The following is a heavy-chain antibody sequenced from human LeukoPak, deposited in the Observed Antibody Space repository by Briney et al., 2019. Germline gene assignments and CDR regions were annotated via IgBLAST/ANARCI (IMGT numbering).Heavy chain of an antibody. CDR1: GGTFSSYA. V-gene: IGHV1-69*05. D-gene: IGHD6-6*01. J-gene: IGHJ4*02. CDR3: AKDGPEGSSYVKYFDY. Sequence: GASVKVSCKASGGTFSSYAISWVRQAPGQGLEWMGGIIPIFGTANYAQKFQGRVTITTDESTSTAYMELNSLRTEDTAVYYCAKDGPEGSSYVKYFDYWGRGTLVTVSS. CDR2: IIPIFGTA.